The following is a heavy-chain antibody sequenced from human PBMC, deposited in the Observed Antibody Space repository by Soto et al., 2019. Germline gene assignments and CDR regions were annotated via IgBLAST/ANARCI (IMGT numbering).Heavy chain of an antibody. Sequence: QVQLKESGPGLVKPSQTLSLTCTVSGGSISSGGQYWSGIRQHPGKGLEWIGYIYDSGSTYYNPSLRSRVTISVDTSKKHFSLKLRSVTAADTAVYYCASDAAEYYFDYWGQGTLVTVSS. CDR3: ASDAAEYYFDY. J-gene: IGHJ4*02. D-gene: IGHD6-25*01. V-gene: IGHV4-31*03. CDR1: GGSISSGGQY. CDR2: IYDSGST.